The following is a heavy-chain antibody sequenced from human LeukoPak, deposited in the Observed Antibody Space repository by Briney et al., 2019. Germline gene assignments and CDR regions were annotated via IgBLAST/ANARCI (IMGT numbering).Heavy chain of an antibody. CDR1: GFTFSSYG. Sequence: GGSLRLSCAASGFTFSSYGMHWVRQAPGKGLEWVAVISHDGSNKYYADSVKGRFTISRDNSKNTLYLQMNSLRAEDTAVYYCAKELWSDYWGQGTLVTVSS. CDR3: AKELWSDY. V-gene: IGHV3-30*18. J-gene: IGHJ4*02. CDR2: ISHDGSNK. D-gene: IGHD5-18*01.